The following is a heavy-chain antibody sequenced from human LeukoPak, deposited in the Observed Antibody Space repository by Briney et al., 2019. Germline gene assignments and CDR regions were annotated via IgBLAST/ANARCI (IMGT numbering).Heavy chain of an antibody. J-gene: IGHJ4*02. CDR1: GYTFTSYD. V-gene: IGHV1-8*01. CDR3: ARGLTYCGGDCYSDY. CDR2: MNPNSGNT. Sequence: ASVKVSCKASGYTFTSYDINWVRQATGQGLEWMGWMNPNSGNTGYAQKFHGRVTMTRNTSISTAYMELSSLRSEDTAVYYCARGLTYCGGDCYSDYWGQGTLVTVSS. D-gene: IGHD2-21*01.